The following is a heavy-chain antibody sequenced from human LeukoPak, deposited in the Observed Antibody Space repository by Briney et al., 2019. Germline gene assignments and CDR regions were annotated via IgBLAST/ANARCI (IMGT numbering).Heavy chain of an antibody. D-gene: IGHD3-22*01. J-gene: IGHJ4*02. CDR1: GFTFSRYG. CDR2: ISGGGGST. Sequence: GGSLRLSCAASGFTFSRYGMSWVRQAPGKGLEWVSAISGGGGSTYYADSVKGRFTISRDNSKNTLFLQMNSLRAEDTALYYCARDLFYDSSGYYDWGQGTLVTVSS. V-gene: IGHV3-23*01. CDR3: ARDLFYDSSGYYD.